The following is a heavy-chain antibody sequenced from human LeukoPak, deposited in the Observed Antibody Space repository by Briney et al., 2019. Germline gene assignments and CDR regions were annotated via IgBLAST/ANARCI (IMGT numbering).Heavy chain of an antibody. CDR1: GYTFTSYG. CDR3: ARVPSTVDMVRGVITFEFNWFDP. J-gene: IGHJ5*02. D-gene: IGHD3-10*01. Sequence: ASVKVSCKASGYTFTSYGISWVRQAPGQGLEWMGRISAYNGNTNYAQKLQGRVTMTTDTSTSTAYMELRSLRSDDTAVYYCARVPSTVDMVRGVITFEFNWFDPWGQGTLVTVSS. V-gene: IGHV1-18*01. CDR2: ISAYNGNT.